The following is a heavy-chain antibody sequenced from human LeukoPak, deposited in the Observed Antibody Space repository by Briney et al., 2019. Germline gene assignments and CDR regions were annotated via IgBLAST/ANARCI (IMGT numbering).Heavy chain of an antibody. J-gene: IGHJ3*02. CDR1: GFTFRVYS. D-gene: IGHD5-12*01. CDR2: ISDNGVTT. V-gene: IGHV3-23*01. Sequence: PGGSLRLSCAASGFTFRVYSMSWVRQAPGKGLEWVSSISDNGVTTSYADSVKGRFTVSRDNSKNMVYLQMNSLRAEDTAVYYCTKHRGGWIDAFDIWGQGTMVTVSS. CDR3: TKHRGGWIDAFDI.